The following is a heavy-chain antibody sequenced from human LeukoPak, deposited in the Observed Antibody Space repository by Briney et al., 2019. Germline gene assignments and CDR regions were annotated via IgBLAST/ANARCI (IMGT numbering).Heavy chain of an antibody. J-gene: IGHJ3*02. Sequence: GGSLRLSCAASGFTVSSNYMSWVRQAPGKGLEWVSVIYSGGSTYYADSVKGRFTISRENPKNTLYLQMNSLRAEDTAVYYCARVAYYYDSSGYYDAFDIWGQGTMVTASS. CDR1: GFTVSSNY. V-gene: IGHV3-66*02. CDR2: IYSGGST. D-gene: IGHD3-22*01. CDR3: ARVAYYYDSSGYYDAFDI.